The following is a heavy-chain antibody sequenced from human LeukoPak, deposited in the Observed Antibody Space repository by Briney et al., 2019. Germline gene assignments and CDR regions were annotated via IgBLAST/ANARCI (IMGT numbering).Heavy chain of an antibody. CDR1: GGSISSYY. CDR3: ARDDYGDYFDY. V-gene: IGHV4-59*01. Sequence: SETLSLACTVSGGSISSYYWSWIRQPPGKGLEWIGYIYYSGSTNYNPSLKSRVTISVDTSKNQFSLKLSSVTAADTAVYYCARDDYGDYFDYWGQGTLVTVSS. J-gene: IGHJ4*02. CDR2: IYYSGST. D-gene: IGHD4-17*01.